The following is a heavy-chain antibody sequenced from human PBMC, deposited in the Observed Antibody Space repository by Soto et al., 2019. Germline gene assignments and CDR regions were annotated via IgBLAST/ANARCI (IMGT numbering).Heavy chain of an antibody. Sequence: SETLSLTCAVYGGCFSGYYWSWIRQPPGKGLEWIGEINHSGSTNYNPSLKSRVTISVDTSKNQFSLKLSSETAADTAVYYCARAVCLFAGAINHVCYFDYWGQGTQVTVSS. D-gene: IGHD3-16*01. CDR1: GGCFSGYY. J-gene: IGHJ4*02. CDR3: ARAVCLFAGAINHVCYFDY. CDR2: INHSGST. V-gene: IGHV4-34*01.